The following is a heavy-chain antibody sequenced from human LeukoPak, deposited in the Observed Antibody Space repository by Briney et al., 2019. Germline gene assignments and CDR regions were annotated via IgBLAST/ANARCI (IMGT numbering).Heavy chain of an antibody. D-gene: IGHD3-10*01. CDR2: MNPNSGNT. V-gene: IGHV1-8*01. CDR1: GYTFTSYD. Sequence: ASVKVSCKASGYTFTSYDINWVRQATGQGLEWMGWMNPNSGNTGYAQKFQGRVTMTRNTSISTAYMELSSLRSEDTAVYYCAKIGETLYYCGMDVWGQGTTVTVSS. CDR3: AKIGETLYYCGMDV. J-gene: IGHJ6*02.